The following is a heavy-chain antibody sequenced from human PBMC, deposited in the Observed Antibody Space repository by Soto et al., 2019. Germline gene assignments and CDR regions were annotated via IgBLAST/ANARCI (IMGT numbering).Heavy chain of an antibody. Sequence: SETLSLTCTVSGGSISSGDYYWSWIRQPPGKGLEWIGYIYYSGSTYYNPSLKSRVTISVNTSKNQFSLKLSSVTAADTAVYYCARVTYYYDSSGYSAGGDYYYGMDVWGQGTTVT. J-gene: IGHJ6*02. CDR1: GGSISSGDYY. CDR2: IYYSGST. CDR3: ARVTYYYDSSGYSAGGDYYYGMDV. D-gene: IGHD3-22*01. V-gene: IGHV4-30-4*01.